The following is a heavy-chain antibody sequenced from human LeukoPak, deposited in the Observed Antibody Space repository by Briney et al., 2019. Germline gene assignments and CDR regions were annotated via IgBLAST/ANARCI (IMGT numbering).Heavy chain of an antibody. CDR2: IYPGDSDT. CDR3: ARLSYDFWSGYKSMPNWFDP. Sequence: GEFLKISCKGSGYSFTSYWIGWVRQMPGKGLEWMAIIYPGDSDTRYSPSFQGQVTISADKSISTAYLQWSSLKASDTAMYYCARLSYDFWSGYKSMPNWFDPWGQGTLVTVSS. V-gene: IGHV5-51*01. CDR1: GYSFTSYW. D-gene: IGHD3-3*01. J-gene: IGHJ5*02.